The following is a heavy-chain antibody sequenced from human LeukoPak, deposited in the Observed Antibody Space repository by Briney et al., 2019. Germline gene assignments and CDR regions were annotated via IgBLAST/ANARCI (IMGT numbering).Heavy chain of an antibody. J-gene: IGHJ4*02. V-gene: IGHV4-31*03. CDR1: GGSISSGGYY. D-gene: IGHD3-22*01. CDR2: IYYSGST. Sequence: SETLSLTCTVSGGSISSGGYYWSWIRQHPGKGLEWIGYIYYSGSTYYNPSLKSRVTISVDTSKNQFSLKLSSVTAADTAVYYCARGAEYYYDSSGYYYRKLLDDYWGQGTLVTVSS. CDR3: ARGAEYYYDSSGYYYRKLLDDY.